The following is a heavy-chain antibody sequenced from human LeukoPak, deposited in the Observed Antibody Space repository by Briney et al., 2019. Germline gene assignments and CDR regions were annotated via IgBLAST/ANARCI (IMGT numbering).Heavy chain of an antibody. V-gene: IGHV1-3*01. CDR2: INAGNGNT. CDR3: ARAHAWYGTRDC. Sequence: ASVKVSCKASGYTFTSYAMHWVRQAPGQRLEWMGWINAGNGNTKYSQKFQGRVTITRDTSASTAYMELSSLRSEDTAVYYCARAHAWYGTRDCWGQGTLVTVSS. D-gene: IGHD6-13*01. CDR1: GYTFTSYA. J-gene: IGHJ4*02.